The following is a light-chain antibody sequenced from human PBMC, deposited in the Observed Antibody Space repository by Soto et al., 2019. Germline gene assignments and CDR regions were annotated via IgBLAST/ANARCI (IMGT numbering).Light chain of an antibody. CDR1: QSVSSN. J-gene: IGKJ1*01. CDR2: GAS. V-gene: IGKV3-15*01. Sequence: EIVMTQSTATLSVSPGERATLSCRASQSVSSNLAWYQQKPGQAPRLLIYGASTRATGIPARFSGSGSGTEFTLTISSLQSEASAVYYCQQYYNWPPGTFGQGTKVEIK. CDR3: QQYYNWPPGT.